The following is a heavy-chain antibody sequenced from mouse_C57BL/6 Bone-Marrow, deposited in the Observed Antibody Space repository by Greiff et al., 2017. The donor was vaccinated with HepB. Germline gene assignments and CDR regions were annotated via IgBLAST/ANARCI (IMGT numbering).Heavy chain of an antibody. D-gene: IGHD3-3*01. Sequence: DVKLVESEGGLVQPGSSMKLSCTASGFTFSDYYMAWVRQVPEKGLEWVANINYDGSSTYYLDSLKSRFIISRDNAKNILYLQMSSLKSEDTATYYCARGGTVLDVWGTGTTVTVSS. CDR3: ARGGTVLDV. CDR2: INYDGSST. V-gene: IGHV5-16*01. CDR1: GFTFSDYY. J-gene: IGHJ1*03.